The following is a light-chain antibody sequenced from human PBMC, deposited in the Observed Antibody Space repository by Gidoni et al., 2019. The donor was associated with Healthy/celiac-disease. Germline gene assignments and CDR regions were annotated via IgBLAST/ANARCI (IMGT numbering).Light chain of an antibody. CDR3: QQYNNWPLT. J-gene: IGKJ1*01. CDR1: QRVSST. CDR2: GAS. Sequence: EIVMKQSPATLSVSPGARATLSCRAIQRVSSTLAWYQQKPGKAPSLLTYGASTRATGIPARFSCSGSGTEFTLTISSLHSEDFAFSYCQQYNNWPLTFGPGTKVEIK. V-gene: IGKV3-15*01.